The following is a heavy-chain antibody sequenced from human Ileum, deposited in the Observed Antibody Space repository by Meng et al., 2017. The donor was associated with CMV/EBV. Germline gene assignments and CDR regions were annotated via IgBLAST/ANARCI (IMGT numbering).Heavy chain of an antibody. CDR1: SFSGDY. CDR3: ARDDYCSSTSCYTGNWFDP. V-gene: IGHV4-34*01. Sequence: SFSGDYWSWIRQPPGKGLAWIGEINHSGSTNYNPSLKSRVTISVDTSKNQFSMKLSSVTAADTAVYYCARDDYCSSTSCYTGNWFDPWGQGTLVTVSS. CDR2: INHSGST. D-gene: IGHD2-2*02. J-gene: IGHJ5*02.